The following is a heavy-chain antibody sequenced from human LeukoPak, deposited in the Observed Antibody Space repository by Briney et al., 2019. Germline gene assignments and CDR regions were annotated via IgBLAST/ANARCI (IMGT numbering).Heavy chain of an antibody. Sequence: GASVKVSCKASGGTFSSYAISWVRQAPGQGLEWMGRIIPILGIANYAQKFQGRVTITADKSTSTAYMELNSLRSEDTAVYYCARDRTGKTQGRAFDIWGQGTMVTVSS. CDR2: IIPILGIA. J-gene: IGHJ3*02. D-gene: IGHD3/OR15-3a*01. CDR1: GGTFSSYA. V-gene: IGHV1-69*04. CDR3: ARDRTGKTQGRAFDI.